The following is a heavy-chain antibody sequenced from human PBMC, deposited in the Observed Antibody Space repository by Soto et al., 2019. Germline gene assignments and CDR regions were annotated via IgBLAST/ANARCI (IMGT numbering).Heavy chain of an antibody. CDR2: ISGSGGST. J-gene: IGHJ4*02. D-gene: IGHD3-3*01. CDR3: NVRPEDFWSGYYTNY. V-gene: IGHV3-23*01. CDR1: AFTISSHG. Sequence: GGSQRLSCRASAFTISSHGLIRIRQTPGKGLEWVSAISGSGGSTYYADSVKGRFTISRDNSKNTLYLQMNSLRAEDTAVYYCNVRPEDFWSGYYTNYWGQGTLVTVSS.